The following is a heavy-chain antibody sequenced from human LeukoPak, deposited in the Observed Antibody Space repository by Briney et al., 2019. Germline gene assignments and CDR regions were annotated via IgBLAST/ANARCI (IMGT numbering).Heavy chain of an antibody. J-gene: IGHJ6*03. D-gene: IGHD6-13*01. CDR2: ISGGGGGT. V-gene: IGHV3-23*01. CDR3: AKDGDLAAAGMVWYYYMDV. Sequence: TGGPLRLSCAPPGFTFRSYGMSGVPQAPGKGLGWASLISGGGGGTYYADSVKGRFTISRDNSKSTLYLQMNSLRAEDTAVYYCAKDGDLAAAGMVWYYYMDVWGKGTTVTVSS. CDR1: GFTFRSYG.